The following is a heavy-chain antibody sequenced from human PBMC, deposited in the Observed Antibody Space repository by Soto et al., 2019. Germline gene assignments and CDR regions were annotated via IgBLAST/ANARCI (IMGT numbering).Heavy chain of an antibody. CDR2: IYYSGST. Sequence: QVQLQESGPGLVKPSETLSLTCTVSGGSISSYYWSWIRQPPGKGLEWIGYIYYSGSTNYNPSLXSXVXIXXDTSKNPFSLKLSSVTAADTAVYYCARSRGGYFDYWGQGTLVTVSS. CDR3: ARSRGGYFDY. CDR1: GGSISSYY. D-gene: IGHD3-16*01. V-gene: IGHV4-59*01. J-gene: IGHJ4*02.